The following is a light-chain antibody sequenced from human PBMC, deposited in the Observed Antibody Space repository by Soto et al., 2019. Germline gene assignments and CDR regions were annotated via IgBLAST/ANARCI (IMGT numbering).Light chain of an antibody. J-gene: IGKJ2*01. V-gene: IGKV3-15*01. CDR3: QQYNNWPRHT. Sequence: EIVMTQSPATLSVSPGERATLSCRASQSVSSNLAWYQQKPGQAPRLLIYGASTRATGIPARFSGSGSGTEFTLTISSLQSEDFAVYYWQQYNNWPRHTFGQGTKLEIK. CDR1: QSVSSN. CDR2: GAS.